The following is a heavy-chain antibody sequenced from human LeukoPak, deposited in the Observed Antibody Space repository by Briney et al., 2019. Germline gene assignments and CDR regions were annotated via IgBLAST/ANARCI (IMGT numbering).Heavy chain of an antibody. V-gene: IGHV3-7*01. Sequence: GGPLRLSCAASGFTYSNYWMTWVRQAPGKGLEWVANIKQDGSEQYYVDSVKGRFTISRDNAKNSLYLQMNSLRAEDTAVYYCARDQTPFVWGQGTLVTVSS. J-gene: IGHJ4*02. CDR1: GFTYSNYW. CDR2: IKQDGSEQ. CDR3: ARDQTPFV.